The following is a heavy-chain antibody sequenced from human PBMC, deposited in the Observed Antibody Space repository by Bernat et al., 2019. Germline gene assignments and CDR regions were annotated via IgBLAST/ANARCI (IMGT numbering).Heavy chain of an antibody. D-gene: IGHD3-22*01. V-gene: IGHV3-15*07. J-gene: IGHJ3*02. CDR2: IKSKTDGGTT. CDR3: TTPPRYYDSSGYPEDAFDI. Sequence: EVQLVESGGGLVKPGGSLRLSCAASGFTFSNAWMNWVRQAPVKGLEWVGRIKSKTDGGTTDYAAPVKGRFTISRDDSKNTLYLQMNSLKTEDTAVYYCTTPPRYYDSSGYPEDAFDIWGQGTMVTVSS. CDR1: GFTFSNAW.